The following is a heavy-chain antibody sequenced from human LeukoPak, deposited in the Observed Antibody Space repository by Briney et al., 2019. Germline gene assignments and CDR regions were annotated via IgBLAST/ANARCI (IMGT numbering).Heavy chain of an antibody. J-gene: IGHJ4*02. Sequence: TGGSLRLSCAASGFTFSNAWMSWVRQAPGKGLEWVGRIKSKTDGGTTDYAAPVKGRFTISRDDSKNTLYLQMNSLKTEDTAVYYCTTLRTVAGRGYQGYWGQGTLVTVSS. CDR1: GFTFSNAW. CDR3: TTLRTVAGRGYQGY. CDR2: IKSKTDGGTT. D-gene: IGHD6-19*01. V-gene: IGHV3-15*01.